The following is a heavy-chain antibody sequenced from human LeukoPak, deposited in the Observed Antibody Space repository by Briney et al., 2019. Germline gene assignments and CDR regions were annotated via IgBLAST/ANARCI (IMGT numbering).Heavy chain of an antibody. CDR3: ASGVEQLVPL. V-gene: IGHV3-11*06. CDR2: ISSSSSYI. Sequence: PGGSLRLSCAASGFTFSDYYMSWIRQAPGRGLEWVSSISSSSSYIYYADSVKGRFTISRDNAKNSLYLQMNSLRAEDTAVYYCASGVEQLVPLWGQGTLVTVSS. CDR1: GFTFSDYY. D-gene: IGHD6-6*01. J-gene: IGHJ4*02.